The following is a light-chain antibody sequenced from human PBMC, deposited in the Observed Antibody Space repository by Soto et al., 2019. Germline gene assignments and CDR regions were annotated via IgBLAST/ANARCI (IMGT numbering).Light chain of an antibody. V-gene: IGKV3-15*01. CDR2: GAS. J-gene: IGKJ1*01. Sequence: MAQSPCTWAGSHSERATLSCRSSQSVSSNLVWYQQKPGQAPRLLIYGASTRATGIPARFSGSGSGTEFTLTISCLQSEDFAIYYCQQYNNCPPWTFGQGTKVDIK. CDR1: QSVSSN. CDR3: QQYNNCPPWT.